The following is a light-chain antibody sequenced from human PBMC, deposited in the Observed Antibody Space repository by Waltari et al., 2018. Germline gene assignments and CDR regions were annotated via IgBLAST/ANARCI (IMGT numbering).Light chain of an antibody. CDR2: RSD. CDR1: ASNIGGNL. J-gene: IGLJ3*02. V-gene: IGLV1-44*01. CDR3: ASWDDSLNGHWV. Sequence: QSVLTQPPSASGTPGQRVTISCSGSASNIGGNLVNWYQQLPGKAPKLLIYRSDQRSSGVPDRFSGSKTGTSASLAISGLQSDDEADYFCASWDDSLNGHWVFGGGTKVTVL.